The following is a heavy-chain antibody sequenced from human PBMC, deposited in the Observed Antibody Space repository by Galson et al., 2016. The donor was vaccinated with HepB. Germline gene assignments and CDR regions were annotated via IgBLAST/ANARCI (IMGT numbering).Heavy chain of an antibody. J-gene: IGHJ5*01. Sequence: SVKVSCKASGYKFTNNGISWVRQAPGQGLEWMGWISAKSGDTKYAKNFQGRVTMTRDTPTSTAYMELTSLRSDDTAMYDCATDIQDRFDSWGQGTLVAVSS. CDR1: GYKFTNNG. CDR2: ISAKSGDT. D-gene: IGHD1-1*01. V-gene: IGHV1-18*01. CDR3: ATDIQDRFDS.